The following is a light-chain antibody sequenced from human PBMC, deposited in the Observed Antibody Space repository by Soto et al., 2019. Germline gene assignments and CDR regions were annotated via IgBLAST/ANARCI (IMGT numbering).Light chain of an antibody. V-gene: IGLV2-14*01. CDR1: SSDIGGYYY. CDR2: QVT. CDR3: SSYTSSSTLV. Sequence: QSALTQPASVSGSPGQSITISCTGTSSDIGGYYYVSWYQHHPGKAPKLLIYQVTNRPSRVSNRFSGSKSGNTASLTISGLQAEDEADYYCSSYTSSSTLVFGTGTKLTVL. J-gene: IGLJ1*01.